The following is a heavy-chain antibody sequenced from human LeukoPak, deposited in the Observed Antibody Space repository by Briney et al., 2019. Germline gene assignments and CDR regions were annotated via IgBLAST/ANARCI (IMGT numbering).Heavy chain of an antibody. V-gene: IGHV1-69*04. CDR3: ARDLAAGPRYNWNEKGYYYYYGMDV. D-gene: IGHD1-1*01. J-gene: IGHJ6*02. CDR2: IIPTLDIA. CDR1: GGTFSSYA. Sequence: GASVKVSCKASGGTFSSYAISWVRQAPGQGLEWMGRIIPTLDIANYAQKFQGRVTITADKSTSTAYMELSSLGSDDTAVYYCARDLAAGPRYNWNEKGYYYYYGMDVWGQGTTVTVSS.